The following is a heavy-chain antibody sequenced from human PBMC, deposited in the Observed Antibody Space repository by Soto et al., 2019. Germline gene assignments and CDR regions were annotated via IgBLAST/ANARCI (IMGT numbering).Heavy chain of an antibody. J-gene: IGHJ4*02. CDR3: AREGYSYGYKIDY. V-gene: IGHV1-3*01. Sequence: KFQGRVTITRDTSASTAYMELSGLRSEDTAVYYCAREGYSYGYKIDYWGQGTLVTVSS. D-gene: IGHD5-18*01.